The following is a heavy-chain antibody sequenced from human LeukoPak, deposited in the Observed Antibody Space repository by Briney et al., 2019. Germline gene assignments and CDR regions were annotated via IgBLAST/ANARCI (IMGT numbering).Heavy chain of an antibody. V-gene: IGHV4-59*08. CDR3: ARYSGSHYAFDI. D-gene: IGHD1-26*01. CDR2: IYYSGST. J-gene: IGHJ3*02. CDR1: GGSIRSYY. Sequence: PSETLSLTCTVSGGSIRSYYWSWIRQPPGKGLEWIGYIYYSGSTNYNPSLESRVTISVDTSKNQFSLKLSSVTAADTAVYYCARYSGSHYAFDIWGQGTMVTISS.